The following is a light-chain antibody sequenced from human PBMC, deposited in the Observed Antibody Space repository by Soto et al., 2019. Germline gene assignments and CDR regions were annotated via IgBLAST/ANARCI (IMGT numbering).Light chain of an antibody. CDR2: GTS. J-gene: IGKJ5*01. CDR3: QQSGSSPIT. V-gene: IGKV3-20*01. Sequence: EIVLTQSPGTLSFSPGERATLSCRASQTVSSNYLAWYQQKPGQAPRLLIYGTSSRATGIPDRFSGSGSGTDFTLTISRLEPEDFAVYYCQQSGSSPITFGQGTRLEIK. CDR1: QTVSSNY.